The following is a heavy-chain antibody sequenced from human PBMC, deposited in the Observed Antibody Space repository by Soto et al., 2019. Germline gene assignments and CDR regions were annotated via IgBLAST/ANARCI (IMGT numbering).Heavy chain of an antibody. CDR3: ARDIPYCSGGSCYYYYGMDV. D-gene: IGHD2-15*01. V-gene: IGHV3-33*01. CDR1: GFTFSSYG. J-gene: IGHJ6*02. CDR2: IWYDGSNK. Sequence: GGSLRLSCAASGFTFSSYGMQWVRQAPGKGLEWVAVIWYDGSNKYYADSVKGRFTISRDNSKNTLYLQMNSLRAEDTAVYYCARDIPYCSGGSCYYYYGMDVWGQGPTVTVPS.